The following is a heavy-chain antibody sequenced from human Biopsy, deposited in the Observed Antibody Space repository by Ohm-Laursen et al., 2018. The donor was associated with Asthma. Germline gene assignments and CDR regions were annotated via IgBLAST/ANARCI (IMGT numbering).Heavy chain of an antibody. V-gene: IGHV3-23*01. D-gene: IGHD1-26*01. CDR2: ISSSGAST. J-gene: IGHJ4*02. CDR1: GFRFSDYG. CDR3: AKGGTYTTDRYAY. Sequence: SLRLSCSASGFRFSDYGVSWVRQAPGKGLEWVSSISSSGASTYYADSVKGRFTISRDNSKNTLYLQMSSLRADDTAVYYCAKGGTYTTDRYAYWGQGSLVTVSS.